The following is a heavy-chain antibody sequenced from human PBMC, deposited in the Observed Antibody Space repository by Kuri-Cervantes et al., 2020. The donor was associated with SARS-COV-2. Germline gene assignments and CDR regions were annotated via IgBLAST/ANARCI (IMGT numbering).Heavy chain of an antibody. CDR1: GGTFSSYA. CDR2: IIPIFGAA. J-gene: IGHJ4*02. D-gene: IGHD3-22*01. V-gene: IGHV1-69*06. Sequence: SVKVSCKASGGTFSSYAISWVRQAPGQGLEWMGRIIPIFGAANYAQKFQGRVTITADKSTSTAYMELSSLRSEDTAVYYCARDPYYYDSSGLMIDYWGQGTLVTVSS. CDR3: ARDPYYYDSSGLMIDY.